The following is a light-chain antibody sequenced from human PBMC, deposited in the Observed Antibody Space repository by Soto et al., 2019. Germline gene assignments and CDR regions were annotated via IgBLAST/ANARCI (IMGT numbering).Light chain of an antibody. CDR3: HPRSTWPFT. V-gene: IGKV3D-20*02. CDR1: HIVNTVY. J-gene: IGKJ3*01. CDR2: GAS. Sequence: ELVLTRAPGTLSLSPGERATLSCRASHIVNTVYLSRYNHTPGQAPRLLIFGASNRATGDPDRFSGSGSGTALTLTITRLEPDDFAVYYCHPRSTWPFTFGPGTKVDIK.